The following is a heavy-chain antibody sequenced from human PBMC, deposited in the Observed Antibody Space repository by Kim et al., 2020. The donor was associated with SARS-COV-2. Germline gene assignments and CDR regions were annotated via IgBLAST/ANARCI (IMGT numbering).Heavy chain of an antibody. CDR3: ARDLYCSSTSCYSTGIDY. CDR2: IKQDGSEK. D-gene: IGHD2-2*01. CDR1: GFTFSRYW. Sequence: GGSLRLSCAASGFTFSRYWMSWVRQAPGKGLEWVAQIKQDGSEKYYVDSVKGRFTISRDDAQTSLYLQMNSLRAKDTAVYYCARDLYCSSTSCYSTGIDYWGQGTLVTVSS. J-gene: IGHJ4*02. V-gene: IGHV3-7*03.